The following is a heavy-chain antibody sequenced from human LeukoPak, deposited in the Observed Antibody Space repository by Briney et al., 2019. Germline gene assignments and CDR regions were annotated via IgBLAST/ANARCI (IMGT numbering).Heavy chain of an antibody. CDR1: GYTFTSYG. V-gene: IGHV1-18*04. J-gene: IGHJ4*02. CDR2: ISGNNGDT. Sequence: AASVKVSCKTSGYTFTSYGITWVRQAPGQGLEWLGWISGNNGDTSYAHNVDGRVTMTTDTSTSTGYMELRSLRSDDTALYYCARTSITMVSSTWGQGTLVIVSS. D-gene: IGHD3-10*01. CDR3: ARTSITMVSST.